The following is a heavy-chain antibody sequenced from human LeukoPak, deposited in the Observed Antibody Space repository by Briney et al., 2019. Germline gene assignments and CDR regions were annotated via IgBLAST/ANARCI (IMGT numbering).Heavy chain of an antibody. D-gene: IGHD4-17*01. CDR3: TATTVTPNYFDS. Sequence: GGSLRLSCAASGFTLRSSWMHWVRQAPGKGLEWVGRIKRRTDGGTTDYAAPVKGRFTLSRDDSQNTLFLQMNSLITEDTAFYYCTATTVTPNYFDSWGQGTLVTVSS. CDR1: GFTLRSSW. J-gene: IGHJ4*02. V-gene: IGHV3-15*01. CDR2: IKRRTDGGTT.